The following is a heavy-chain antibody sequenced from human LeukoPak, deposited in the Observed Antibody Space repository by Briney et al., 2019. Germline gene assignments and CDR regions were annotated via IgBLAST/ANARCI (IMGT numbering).Heavy chain of an antibody. Sequence: PGGSLRLSCAASGFSFSDSEMNWVRQAPGKGLEWVSAISGSGGSTYYADSVKGRFTISRDNSKNTLYLQMNSLRAEDTAVYYCAKDGRGWRGAFDIWGQGTMVTVSS. CDR1: GFSFSDSE. V-gene: IGHV3-23*01. J-gene: IGHJ3*02. CDR3: AKDGRGWRGAFDI. D-gene: IGHD3-10*01. CDR2: ISGSGGST.